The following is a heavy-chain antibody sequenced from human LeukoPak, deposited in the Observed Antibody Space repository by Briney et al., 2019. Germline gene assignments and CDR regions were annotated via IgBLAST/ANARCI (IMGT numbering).Heavy chain of an antibody. D-gene: IGHD1-1*01. CDR3: AKDLRPDGINDFDH. V-gene: IGHV3-48*01. CDR1: GFTFNTYT. Sequence: GGSLRLSCAASGFTFNTYTMNWVRQAPGKGLEWVSYISGSSGIIDYADSVRGRFTISRDNAKNSLYLQMNSLRAEDTAVYYCAKDLRPDGINDFDHWGQGTLVTVSS. J-gene: IGHJ4*02. CDR2: ISGSSGII.